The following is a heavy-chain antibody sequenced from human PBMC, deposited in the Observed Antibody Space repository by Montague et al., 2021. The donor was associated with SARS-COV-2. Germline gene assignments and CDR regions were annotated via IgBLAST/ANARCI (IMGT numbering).Heavy chain of an antibody. Sequence: SETLSLTCALNGGSFSFYYWTWIRQSPGKVLEWIGAFNKAGRTTYNPSLSSRLTMFITTSRKQYSLNLRSVTAADTAVNYCAMGFHCNGFNCYDGVLGSWGQGTLVTVSS. V-gene: IGHV4-34*01. CDR2: FNKAGRT. CDR3: AMGFHCNGFNCYDGVLGS. CDR1: GGSFSFYY. D-gene: IGHD2-15*01. J-gene: IGHJ5*02.